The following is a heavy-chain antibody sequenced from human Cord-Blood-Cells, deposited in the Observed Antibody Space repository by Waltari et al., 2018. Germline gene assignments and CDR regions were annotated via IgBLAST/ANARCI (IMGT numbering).Heavy chain of an antibody. CDR2: IYYSGST. Sequence: QVQLQESGPGLVKPSQTLSLTCTVSGGSISSGGYYWSWIRQHPGKGLEWIGYIYYSGSTYYNPSLKSRVTISVDTSKNQFSLKLSSVTAADTAVYYCARSRGPNDYGDHEGLNEVAFDIWGQGTMVTVSS. D-gene: IGHD4-17*01. V-gene: IGHV4-31*03. CDR3: ARSRGPNDYGDHEGLNEVAFDI. CDR1: GGSISSGGYY. J-gene: IGHJ3*02.